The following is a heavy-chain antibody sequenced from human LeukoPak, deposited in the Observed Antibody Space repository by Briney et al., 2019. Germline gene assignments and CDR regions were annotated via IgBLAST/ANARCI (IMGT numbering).Heavy chain of an antibody. J-gene: IGHJ6*03. CDR1: GHSISRYY. V-gene: IGHV4-59*07. CDR3: ARYDPAPSYYYYYIDA. Sequence: PSDTLSLTCTLAGHSISRYYWGWARHSPGEGRGWIGYYGARTTYNPSLKSRVTMSVDTSKTQFSLRLTSVTAADTAVYCCARYDPAPSYYYYYIDAWGKGTPVTVPS. CDR2: YYGART. D-gene: IGHD2-8*01.